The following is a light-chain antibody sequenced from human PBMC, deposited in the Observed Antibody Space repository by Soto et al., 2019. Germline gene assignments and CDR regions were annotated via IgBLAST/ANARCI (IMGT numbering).Light chain of an antibody. CDR2: EAS. CDR3: QQHTNWPLT. V-gene: IGKV3-11*01. Sequence: EIVLTQSPSTLSLSPGERATLSCRASQSVSSYLAWYQQQPGQAPRLLIYEASNRVTGTPARFSGSGSGTDFTLTISSLEPEDFAVYYCQQHTNWPLTFGGGTKVEIK. CDR1: QSVSSY. J-gene: IGKJ4*01.